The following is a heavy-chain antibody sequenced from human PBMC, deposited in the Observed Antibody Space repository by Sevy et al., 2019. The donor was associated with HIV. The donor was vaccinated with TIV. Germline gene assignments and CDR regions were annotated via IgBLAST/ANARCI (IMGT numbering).Heavy chain of an antibody. CDR3: ARECRCGEPNCYSGLPDF. CDR2: ISSDGTNE. J-gene: IGHJ4*02. Sequence: GGSLRLSCTGSGFIFKNHGIHWVRQAPGKGLEWVAVISSDGTNEHYADSVKGRFSISRDNPQNTVYLQLNGLRFDDSAIYYCARECRCGEPNCYSGLPDFWGQGTQVTVSS. CDR1: GFIFKNHG. V-gene: IGHV3-30*12. D-gene: IGHD2-15*01.